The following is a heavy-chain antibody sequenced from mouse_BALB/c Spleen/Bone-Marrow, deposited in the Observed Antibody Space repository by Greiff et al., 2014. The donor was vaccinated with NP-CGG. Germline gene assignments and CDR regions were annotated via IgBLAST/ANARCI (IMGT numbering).Heavy chain of an antibody. CDR2: ISAGGNYS. D-gene: IGHD2-10*02. V-gene: IGHV5-4*02. J-gene: IGHJ4*01. CDR1: GFTFSDYY. Sequence: EVQLQQSGGGLVKPGGSLKLSCAASGFTFSDYYIYWLRQTPEKRLEWVATISAGGNYSYYPDSVKGRFTISRDNAKNNLYLQMRSLKSEDSDMYYCARSGMRYGSMDYWGQGTSLTVSS. CDR3: ARSGMRYGSMDY.